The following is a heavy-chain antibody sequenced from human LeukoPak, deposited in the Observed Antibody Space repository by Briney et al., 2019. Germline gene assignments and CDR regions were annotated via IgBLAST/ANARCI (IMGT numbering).Heavy chain of an antibody. Sequence: GGSLRLSCAASGFTFDDYAMHWARQAPGKGLEWVSGISWNSGSIGYADSVKDRFTISRDNAKNSLYLQMNSLRAEDTALYYCAKGGGGYNADLDYWGQGTLVTVSS. V-gene: IGHV3-9*01. CDR3: AKGGGGYNADLDY. D-gene: IGHD5-24*01. J-gene: IGHJ4*02. CDR2: ISWNSGSI. CDR1: GFTFDDYA.